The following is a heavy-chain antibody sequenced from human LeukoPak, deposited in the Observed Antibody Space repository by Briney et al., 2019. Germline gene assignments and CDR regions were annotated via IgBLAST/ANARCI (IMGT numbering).Heavy chain of an antibody. Sequence: GGPLRLSCAASGFTFSSYSMNWVRQAPGKGLEWVSYISSSSSTIYYADSVKGRFTISRDNAKNSLYLQMNSLRAEDTAVYYCARDGGWYDPNYFDYWGQGTLVTVSS. CDR1: GFTFSSYS. V-gene: IGHV3-48*04. D-gene: IGHD6-19*01. J-gene: IGHJ4*02. CDR2: ISSSSSTI. CDR3: ARDGGWYDPNYFDY.